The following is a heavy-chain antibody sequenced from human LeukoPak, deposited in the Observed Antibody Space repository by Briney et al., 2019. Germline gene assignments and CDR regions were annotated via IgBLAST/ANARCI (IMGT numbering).Heavy chain of an antibody. D-gene: IGHD4-17*01. V-gene: IGHV3-23*01. CDR1: GFTFSGYA. CDR3: AKGNGDHAIHPDY. Sequence: PGGSLRLSCAASGFTFSGYAMSWVRQAPGKGLEWVSAISGSGGRTYYADSVKGRFTISRDNSKNTLYLQMNSLRADDTAVYYCAKGNGDHAIHPDYWGQGTLVTVSS. J-gene: IGHJ4*02. CDR2: ISGSGGRT.